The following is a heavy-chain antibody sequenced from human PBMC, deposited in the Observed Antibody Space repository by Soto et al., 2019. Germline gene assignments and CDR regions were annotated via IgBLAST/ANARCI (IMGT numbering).Heavy chain of an antibody. D-gene: IGHD2-21*02. V-gene: IGHV2-5*02. CDR3: IQSRCGGDCLQSYASHYYYGMDV. CDR2: IYWDDDK. Sequence: QITLKESGPTLVKPTQTLTLTCIFSGFSLSTSGVGVGWIRQPPGKALEWLALIYWDDDKRYSPSLRSRLTIPNDTSKNQVVLTMTNMDPVDTATYHCIQSRCGGDCLQSYASHYYYGMDVWGQGTTVTVSS. CDR1: GFSLSTSGVG. J-gene: IGHJ6*02.